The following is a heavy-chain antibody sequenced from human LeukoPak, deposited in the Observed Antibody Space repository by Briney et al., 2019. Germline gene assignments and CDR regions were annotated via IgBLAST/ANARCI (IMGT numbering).Heavy chain of an antibody. J-gene: IGHJ2*01. D-gene: IGHD5-18*01. V-gene: IGHV4-39*07. Sequence: PSETLSLTCTVSGGSISSSSYYWGWIRQPPGKGLEWIGSIYYSGSTYYNPSLKSRVTISVDTSKNQFSLKLSSVTAADTAVYYCARVYSYGPQAYWYFDLWGRGTLVTVSS. CDR1: GGSISSSSYY. CDR3: ARVYSYGPQAYWYFDL. CDR2: IYYSGST.